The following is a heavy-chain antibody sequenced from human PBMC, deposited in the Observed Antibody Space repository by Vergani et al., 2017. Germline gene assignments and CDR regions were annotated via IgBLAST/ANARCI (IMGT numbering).Heavy chain of an antibody. Sequence: QLQLQESGPGLVKPSETLSLTCTVSGGSISSSSYYWGWIGQPPGKGLEWIGRIYSSGSTYYNPSLKRRVTISVDTSKHQFSLKLSSVTAADTAVYYCARHLGVVVRTVWCDGWGQGTLVTVSS. J-gene: IGHJ5*02. CDR2: IYSSGST. CDR1: GGSISSSSYY. V-gene: IGHV4-39*01. CDR3: ARHLGVVVRTVWCDG. D-gene: IGHD2-15*01.